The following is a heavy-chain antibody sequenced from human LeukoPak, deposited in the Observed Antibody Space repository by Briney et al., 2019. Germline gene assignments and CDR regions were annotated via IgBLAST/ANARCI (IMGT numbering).Heavy chain of an antibody. CDR1: GFTFSTYS. CDR3: AREYCKGGSCYNDAFDI. J-gene: IGHJ3*02. V-gene: IGHV3-21*01. CDR2: ISSSSSSI. Sequence: GGSLRLSCAGSGFTFSTYSMNWVRQAPGKGLEWVSFISSSSSSIYYADSLKGRFTISRDNANNSLYLQMNSLRAEDTAVYYCAREYCKGGSCYNDAFDIWGQGTMVTVSS. D-gene: IGHD2-15*01.